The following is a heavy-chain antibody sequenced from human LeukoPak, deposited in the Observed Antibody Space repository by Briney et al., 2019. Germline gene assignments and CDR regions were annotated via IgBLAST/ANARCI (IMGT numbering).Heavy chain of an antibody. CDR1: GFTVSSNY. V-gene: IGHV3-49*04. Sequence: GGSLRLSCAVSGFTVSSNYMSWVRQAPGKGLEGVGFIRSKAYGGTTEYAASVKGRFTISRDDSKSIAYLQMNSLKTEDTAVYYCSRVGYCTNGVCYDFDYWGQGTLVTVSS. CDR2: IRSKAYGGTT. CDR3: SRVGYCTNGVCYDFDY. D-gene: IGHD2-8*01. J-gene: IGHJ4*02.